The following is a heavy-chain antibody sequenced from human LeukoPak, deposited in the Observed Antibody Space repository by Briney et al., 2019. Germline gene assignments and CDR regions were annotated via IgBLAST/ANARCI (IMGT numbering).Heavy chain of an antibody. V-gene: IGHV3-30*03. Sequence: GGSLRLSCAASGFTFSSFVMHWVRQAPGKGLEWVAGISYDGTNKYYADSVNGRFTISRDNSKNTLYLQMDSLRSGATAVYYCARFAVHRRLAVAGQFGLDYWGQGTLVTVSS. D-gene: IGHD6-19*01. CDR1: GFTFSSFV. CDR2: ISYDGTNK. CDR3: ARFAVHRRLAVAGQFGLDY. J-gene: IGHJ4*02.